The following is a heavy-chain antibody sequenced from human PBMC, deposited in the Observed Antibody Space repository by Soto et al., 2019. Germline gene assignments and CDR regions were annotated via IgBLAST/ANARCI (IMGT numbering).Heavy chain of an antibody. Sequence: QVQLVESGGGVVQPGRSLRLSCAASGFTFSNYGMHWVRQAPGEGLEWVAVIWYDGNTAYYADSVKGRFTISRDNSKNTLYLQMNSLRAEDTALYFCARDSVPHCISRTCIGSFDYWGQGTLVTVSS. CDR1: GFTFSNYG. CDR2: IWYDGNTA. CDR3: ARDSVPHCISRTCIGSFDY. J-gene: IGHJ4*02. D-gene: IGHD3-3*02. V-gene: IGHV3-33*01.